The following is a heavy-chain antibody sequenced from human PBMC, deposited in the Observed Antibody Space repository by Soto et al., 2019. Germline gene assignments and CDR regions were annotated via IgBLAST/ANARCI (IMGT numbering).Heavy chain of an antibody. Sequence: SETLSLTCAVSGGSISSCGYSWGWIRQPPGKGLEWIGYIYHSGSTYYNPSLKSRVTISVDRSRNQFSLKLSSVTAADTAVYYCARVPYYWGQGTLVTVSS. CDR1: GGSISSCGYS. CDR3: ARVPYY. V-gene: IGHV4-30-2*01. CDR2: IYHSGST. J-gene: IGHJ4*02.